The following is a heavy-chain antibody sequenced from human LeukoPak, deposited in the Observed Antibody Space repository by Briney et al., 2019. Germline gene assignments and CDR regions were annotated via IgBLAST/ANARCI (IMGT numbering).Heavy chain of an antibody. V-gene: IGHV3-23*01. D-gene: IGHD3-10*01. Sequence: GGSLRLSCAASGFTFSSYGMSWVRQAPGKGLEWVSAISGSGGSTYYADSVKGRFTISRDNSKNTLYLQMNSLRAEDTAVYYCAKVAMVRGISNWFDPWGQGTLVTVSS. CDR2: ISGSGGST. CDR3: AKVAMVRGISNWFDP. J-gene: IGHJ5*02. CDR1: GFTFSSYG.